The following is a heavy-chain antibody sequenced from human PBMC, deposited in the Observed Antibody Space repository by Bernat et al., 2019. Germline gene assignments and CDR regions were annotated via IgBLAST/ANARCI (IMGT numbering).Heavy chain of an antibody. Sequence: QLQLQESGPGLVKPSETLSLTCTVSGGSISSSSYYWGWIRQPPGKGLEWIGSIYYSGSTYYNPSLKSRVTISVDTSKNQFSLKLSSVTAADTAVYYCARRDVWSGRFDYWGQGTLVTVSS. V-gene: IGHV4-39*01. CDR3: ARRDVWSGRFDY. D-gene: IGHD3-3*01. CDR1: GGSISSSSYY. CDR2: IYYSGST. J-gene: IGHJ4*02.